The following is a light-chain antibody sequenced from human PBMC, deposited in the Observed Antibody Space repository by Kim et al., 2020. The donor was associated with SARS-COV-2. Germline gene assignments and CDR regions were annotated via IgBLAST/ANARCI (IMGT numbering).Light chain of an antibody. CDR3: QVWDSSSDHRYV. V-gene: IGLV3-21*04. CDR1: NIGSKS. Sequence: LTQPPSVSVAPGKTARITCGGNNIGSKSVHWYQQKPGQAPVLVIYYDSDRPSGIPERFSGSNSGNTATLTISRVEAGDEADYYCQVWDSSSDHRYVF. J-gene: IGLJ1*01. CDR2: YDS.